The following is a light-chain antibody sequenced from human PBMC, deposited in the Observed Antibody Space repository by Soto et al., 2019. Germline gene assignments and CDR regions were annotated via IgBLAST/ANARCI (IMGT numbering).Light chain of an antibody. V-gene: IGKV3-15*01. Sequence: DIVMTQSPATLSVSPGERATLSCRASQSVSSNLAWYQQNPGQAPRLLIYGASTRATDIPARFSGSGSGTEFTLTISSLQSEDFAVYYCQQYNSWPITFGQGTRLEIK. CDR1: QSVSSN. CDR2: GAS. J-gene: IGKJ5*01. CDR3: QQYNSWPIT.